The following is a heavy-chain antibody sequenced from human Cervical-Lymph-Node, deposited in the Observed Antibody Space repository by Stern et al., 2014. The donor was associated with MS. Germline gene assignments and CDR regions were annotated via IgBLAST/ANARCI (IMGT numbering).Heavy chain of an antibody. D-gene: IGHD6-19*01. Sequence: VQLVESGAEVKKPGASLKISCKGSGYNFTTYWIAWVRQLPGRGLEWMGLIYPGDSETRSSRSSKGHATMSADTSISAAYMQWSGVKASDTAIYYCARPSNSGLFLHHWGQGTLVTVSS. CDR2: IYPGDSET. V-gene: IGHV5-51*01. CDR3: ARPSNSGLFLHH. CDR1: GYNFTTYW. J-gene: IGHJ1*01.